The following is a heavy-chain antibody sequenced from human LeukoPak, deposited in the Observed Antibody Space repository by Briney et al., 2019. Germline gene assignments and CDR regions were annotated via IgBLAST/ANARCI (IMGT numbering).Heavy chain of an antibody. J-gene: IGHJ4*02. V-gene: IGHV1-18*04. Sequence: ASVKVSCKASGYTFTSYGISWVRQAPGQGLEWMGWISAYNGNTNYAQKLQGRVTMTTDTSTSTAYMELRSLGSDDTAVYYCAREYCSGGSCYIFDYWGQGTLVTVSS. D-gene: IGHD2-15*01. CDR3: AREYCSGGSCYIFDY. CDR1: GYTFTSYG. CDR2: ISAYNGNT.